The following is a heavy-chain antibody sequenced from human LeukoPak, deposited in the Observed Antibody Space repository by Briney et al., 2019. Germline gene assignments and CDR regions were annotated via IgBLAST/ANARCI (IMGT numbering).Heavy chain of an antibody. CDR2: ITSSGAYI. V-gene: IGHV3-21*01. CDR1: GFTFNYYN. J-gene: IGHJ4*02. CDR3: ARHVVAVGFDY. Sequence: GGSLRLSCAASGFTFNYYNMNWVRQAPGKALEWVSSITSSGAYIFYADSVRGRFTISRDNTNNSLYLQMNSLRAEDTAVYYCARHVVAVGFDYWGQGTLVTVSS. D-gene: IGHD3-22*01.